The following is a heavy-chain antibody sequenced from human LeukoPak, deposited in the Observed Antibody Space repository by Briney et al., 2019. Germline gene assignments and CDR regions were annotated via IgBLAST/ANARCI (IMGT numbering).Heavy chain of an antibody. V-gene: IGHV4-4*07. Sequence: SETLSLTCTVSGGSISGYYWSWIRQPAGKGLEWIGRIYPSGSVNYNPSLQSRVTMSLDTSKNQFSLKVNSVTAADTAVYYCAREYTTSTSWFDPWGQGTLVTVSS. J-gene: IGHJ5*02. CDR2: IYPSGSV. CDR3: AREYTTSTSWFDP. D-gene: IGHD2-2*02. CDR1: GGSISGYY.